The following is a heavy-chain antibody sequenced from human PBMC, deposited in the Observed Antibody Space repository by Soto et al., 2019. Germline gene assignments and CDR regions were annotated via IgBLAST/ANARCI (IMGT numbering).Heavy chain of an antibody. Sequence: QVQLVQSGAEVKKPGASVKVSCKASGYTFTSYGISWVRQAPGQGLEWMGWISAYNGNTNYAQKLQGRVTITTDTATSTAYMGLRCMRSDDTAVSYCARECTTGGSDAFEIWGQGTMVTVSS. CDR3: ARECTTGGSDAFEI. CDR2: ISAYNGNT. J-gene: IGHJ3*02. CDR1: GYTFTSYG. V-gene: IGHV1-18*01. D-gene: IGHD1-1*01.